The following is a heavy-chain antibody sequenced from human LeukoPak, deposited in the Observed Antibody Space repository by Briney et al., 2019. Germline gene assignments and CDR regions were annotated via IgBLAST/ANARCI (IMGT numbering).Heavy chain of an antibody. CDR1: GFTFSSYA. CDR2: ISGSGGST. CDR3: AKEDTAMVTTRKYYYYYYGMDV. Sequence: PGGSLRLSCAASGFTFSSYAMSWVRQAPGKGLEWVSDISGSGGSTYYADSVKGRFTISRDNSKNTLYLQMNSLRAEDTAVYYCAKEDTAMVTTRKYYYYYYGMDVWGQGTTVTVSS. J-gene: IGHJ6*02. D-gene: IGHD5-18*01. V-gene: IGHV3-23*01.